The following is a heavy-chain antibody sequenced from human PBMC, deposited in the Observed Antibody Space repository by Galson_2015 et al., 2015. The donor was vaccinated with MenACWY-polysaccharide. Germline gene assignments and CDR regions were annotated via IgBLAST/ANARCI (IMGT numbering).Heavy chain of an antibody. CDR1: GFTFSDYY. J-gene: IGHJ4*02. CDR2: ISGGGRTI. CDR3: ARAAWFDY. V-gene: IGHV3-11*01. Sequence: SLRLSCAASGFTFSDYYMSWIRQAPGKGLEWVSCISGGGRTIYYADSVKGRFAISRDNTKNSLYLQMNSLRAEDTAVYYCARAAWFDYWGQGTLLTVSS.